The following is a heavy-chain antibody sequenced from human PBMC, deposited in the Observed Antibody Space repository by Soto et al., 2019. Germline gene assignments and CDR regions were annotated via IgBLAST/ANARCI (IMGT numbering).Heavy chain of an antibody. CDR1: GFTLSSYA. D-gene: IGHD6-13*01. V-gene: IGHV3-23*01. J-gene: IGHJ6*02. CDR3: AKDYSSSWYGRYYYGMDV. Sequence: PGGSLRLSCAASGFTLSSYAMSWVRQAPGKGLEWVSAISGSGGSTYYADSVKGRFTISRDNSKNTLYLQMNSLRAEDTAVYYCAKDYSSSWYGRYYYGMDVWGQGTTVTVSS. CDR2: ISGSGGST.